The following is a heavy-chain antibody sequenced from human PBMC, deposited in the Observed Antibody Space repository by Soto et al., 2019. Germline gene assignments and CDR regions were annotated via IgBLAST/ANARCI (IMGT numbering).Heavy chain of an antibody. J-gene: IGHJ5*02. CDR3: ARGGSRIPQNNFFAP. V-gene: IGHV4-34*01. D-gene: IGHD2-2*02. CDR1: GGSFTGYN. CDR2: INHSGST. Sequence: SETLSLTCDVYGGSFTGYNWNWIRQPPGKGLEWIGEINHSGSTNYNPSLKSRVTISLDTSKTQFSLRLSSVTAADTAVSYYARGGSRIPQNNFFAPGGQGTPVTV.